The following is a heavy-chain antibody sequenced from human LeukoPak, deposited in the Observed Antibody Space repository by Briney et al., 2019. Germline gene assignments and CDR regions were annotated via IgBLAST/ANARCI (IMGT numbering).Heavy chain of an antibody. CDR1: GGSISSSSYY. Sequence: PSETLSLTCTVSGGSISSSSYYWGWIRQPPGKGLEWIGSIYYSGSTYYNPSLKSRVTISVDTSKNQFSLKLSSVTAADTAVYYCARRGYSSGWSNFDYWGQGTLVTVSS. CDR3: ARRGYSSGWSNFDY. CDR2: IYYSGST. D-gene: IGHD6-19*01. V-gene: IGHV4-39*01. J-gene: IGHJ4*02.